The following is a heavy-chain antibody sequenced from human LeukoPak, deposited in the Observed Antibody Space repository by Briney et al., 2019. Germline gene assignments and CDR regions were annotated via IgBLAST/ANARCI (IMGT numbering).Heavy chain of an antibody. V-gene: IGHV3-7*03. CDR3: ARHPSGRGYCSSTSCYGGRLWVRYFQH. Sequence: GGSLRLSCAASGFTFSSYWMSWVRQAPGKGLEWVANIKQDGSEKYYEDSVKGRFTISRDNAKNSLYLQMNSLRAEDTAVYYCARHPSGRGYCSSTSCYGGRLWVRYFQHWGQGTLVTVSS. CDR2: IKQDGSEK. D-gene: IGHD2-2*01. J-gene: IGHJ1*01. CDR1: GFTFSSYW.